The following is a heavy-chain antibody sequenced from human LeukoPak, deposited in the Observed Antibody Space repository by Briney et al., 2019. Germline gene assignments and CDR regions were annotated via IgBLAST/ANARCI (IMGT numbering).Heavy chain of an antibody. CDR3: ARGNSFDY. Sequence: PGGSLRLSCAASGFTFSTYWMHWVRQAPGKGLDWVSGIYSGGSTYYADSVKGRFTISRDNAKNTLYLQMNSLRVEDTAVYYCARGNSFDYWGQGTLVTVSS. V-gene: IGHV3-66*01. CDR2: IYSGGST. CDR1: GFTFSTYW. J-gene: IGHJ4*02.